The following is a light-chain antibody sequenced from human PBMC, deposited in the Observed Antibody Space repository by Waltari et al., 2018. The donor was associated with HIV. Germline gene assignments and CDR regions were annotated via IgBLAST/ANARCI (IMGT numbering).Light chain of an antibody. Sequence: ILMTQSPATVSVSPGERVTLPCTASHSIFNNVAWYQHRRGQAPRLVIYVASTRVTGVPDRFSGSGSGTEFTLTISSVQSEDFAIYFCQQYHDWLALTFGGGTKVEV. CDR2: VAS. CDR1: HSIFNN. J-gene: IGKJ4*01. CDR3: QQYHDWLALT. V-gene: IGKV3-15*01.